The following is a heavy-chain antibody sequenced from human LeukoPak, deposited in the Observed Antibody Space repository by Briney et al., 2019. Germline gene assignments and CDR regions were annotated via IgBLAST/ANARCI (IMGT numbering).Heavy chain of an antibody. J-gene: IGHJ4*02. V-gene: IGHV4-59*08. D-gene: IGHD4-17*01. Sequence: SKTLSLTCTVSGGSINPYYWSWIRQPPGKGLEYIGYISYTGSTNSNPSLKSRLTISVDTSKNQVSLKLRSVTAADTAVYYCARIHDYGDYAFDKWGQGTLVTVFS. CDR2: ISYTGST. CDR1: GGSINPYY. CDR3: ARIHDYGDYAFDK.